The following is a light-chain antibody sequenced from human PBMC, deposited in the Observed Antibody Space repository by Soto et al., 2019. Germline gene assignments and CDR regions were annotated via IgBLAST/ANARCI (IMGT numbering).Light chain of an antibody. CDR1: QSISIS. V-gene: IGKV1-39*01. CDR3: QQTYTTPELS. J-gene: IGKJ5*01. CDR2: GAS. Sequence: LCVSVGDRVTITCRASQSISISLNWYQLKPGKASNLLMYGASYLKSGVPTRFSGSGYGADFTLTIVTLQLENCASDYRQQTYTTPELSFGHGTRLEIK.